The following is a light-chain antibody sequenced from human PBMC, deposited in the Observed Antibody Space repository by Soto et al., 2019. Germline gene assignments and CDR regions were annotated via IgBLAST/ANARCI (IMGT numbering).Light chain of an antibody. CDR1: QGISNY. V-gene: IGKV1-27*01. Sequence: DIQMTQSPSSLSASVGDRVTITCRASQGISNYLAWYQQKPGKVPKLLIYAASTLQSGVPSRFSGSGSGTDFTLKISRVEAEDVGVYYCMQALQAPQTFGQGTKLEIK. CDR2: AAS. J-gene: IGKJ2*01. CDR3: MQALQAPQT.